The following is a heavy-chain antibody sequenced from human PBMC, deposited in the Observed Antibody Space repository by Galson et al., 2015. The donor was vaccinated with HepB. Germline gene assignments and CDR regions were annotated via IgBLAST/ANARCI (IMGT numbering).Heavy chain of an antibody. CDR1: GFTFSSYW. D-gene: IGHD3-3*02. J-gene: IGHJ6*02. CDR2: INSDGSST. CDR3: ARELASKYYGMDV. Sequence: SLRLSCAASGFTFSSYWMHWVRQAPGKGLVRVSRINSDGSSTSYADSVKGRFTISRDNAKNTLYLQMNSLRAEDTAVYYCARELASKYYGMDVWGQGTTVTVSS. V-gene: IGHV3-74*01.